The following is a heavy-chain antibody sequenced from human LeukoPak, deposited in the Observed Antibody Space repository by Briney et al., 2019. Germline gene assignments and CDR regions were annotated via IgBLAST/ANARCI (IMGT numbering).Heavy chain of an antibody. Sequence: GGSLRLSCAASGFTFSDYYMSWIRQAPGKGLEWVSYISSSGSTIYYADSVKSRFTISRDNAKNSLYLQMNSLRAEDTAVYYCARARWGLQYDAFDIWGQGTMVTVSS. D-gene: IGHD4-11*01. CDR3: ARARWGLQYDAFDI. CDR2: ISSSGSTI. V-gene: IGHV3-11*04. CDR1: GFTFSDYY. J-gene: IGHJ3*02.